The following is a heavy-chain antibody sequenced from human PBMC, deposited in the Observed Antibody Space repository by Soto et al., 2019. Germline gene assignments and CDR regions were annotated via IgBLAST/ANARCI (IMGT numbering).Heavy chain of an antibody. V-gene: IGHV3-30*03. CDR3: YRSSGWYGMDV. CDR2: ISYDGGNK. Sequence: GGSLRLSCAASGFTFSSYGMHWVRQAPGKGLEWVAVISYDGGNKYYADSVKGRFTISRDNSKNTLYLQMNSLRAEDTAVYYCYRSSGWYGMDVWGQGTTVTVSS. CDR1: GFTFSSYG. J-gene: IGHJ6*02. D-gene: IGHD6-19*01.